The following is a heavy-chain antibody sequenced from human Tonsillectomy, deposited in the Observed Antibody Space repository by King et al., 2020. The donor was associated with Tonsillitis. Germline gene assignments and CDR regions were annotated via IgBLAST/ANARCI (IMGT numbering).Heavy chain of an antibody. CDR2: ISYDGSNK. CDR1: GFTFSSYA. J-gene: IGHJ4*02. D-gene: IGHD6-19*01. V-gene: IGHV3-30*04. Sequence: VQLVESGGGVVQPGRSLRLSCAASGFTFSSYAMHWVRQAPGKGLEWVAVISYDGSNKYYADSVKGRFTIPRDNSKNTLYLQMNSLRAEDTAVHYCARGRSQQAQWLTTQDYFDYWGQGTLVTVSS. CDR3: ARGRSQQAQWLTTQDYFDY.